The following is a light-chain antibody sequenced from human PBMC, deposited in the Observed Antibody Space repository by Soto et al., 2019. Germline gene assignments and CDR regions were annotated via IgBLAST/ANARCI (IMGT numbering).Light chain of an antibody. J-gene: IGLJ1*01. CDR3: SSYTSSSTRV. Sequence: QSALTQPASVSGSPGQSITISCTGTSGDVGGYYYVSWYQQLPGKAPKLMISEVSNRPSGVSNRFSGSKSGNTASLTISGLQAEDEADYYCSSYTSSSTRVLGTGTKVTVL. V-gene: IGLV2-14*01. CDR2: EVS. CDR1: SGDVGGYYY.